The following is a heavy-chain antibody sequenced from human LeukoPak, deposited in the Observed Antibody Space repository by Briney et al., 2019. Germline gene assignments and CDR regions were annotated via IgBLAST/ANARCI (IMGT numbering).Heavy chain of an antibody. CDR3: AREGLADSYGYGLNY. J-gene: IGHJ4*02. CDR1: GFTFSSYW. D-gene: IGHD5-18*01. CDR2: INSDGSST. Sequence: GGSLRLSCAASGFTFSSYWMHWVRQAPGKGQVWVSRINSDGSSTSYADSVKGRFTISRDNAKNTLYLQMNSLRAEDTAVYYCAREGLADSYGYGLNYWRQGTLVSVSS. V-gene: IGHV3-74*01.